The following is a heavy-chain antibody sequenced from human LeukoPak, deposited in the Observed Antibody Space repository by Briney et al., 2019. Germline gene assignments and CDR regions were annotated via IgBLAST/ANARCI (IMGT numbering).Heavy chain of an antibody. J-gene: IGHJ4*02. CDR2: IYYSGST. CDR1: GGSISGSSYY. D-gene: IGHD3-22*01. CDR3: ARLHYDSSGYYYTDY. V-gene: IGHV4-39*07. Sequence: SETLSLTCTVSGGSISGSSYYWGWIRQPPGKGLEWIGSIYYSGSTYYNPSLKSRVTISVDTSKNQFSLKLSSVTAADTAVYYCARLHYDSSGYYYTDYWGQGTLVTVSS.